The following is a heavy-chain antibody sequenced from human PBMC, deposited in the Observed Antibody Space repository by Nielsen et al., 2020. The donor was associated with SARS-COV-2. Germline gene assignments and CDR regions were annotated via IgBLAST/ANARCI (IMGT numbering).Heavy chain of an antibody. V-gene: IGHV4-34*01. CDR3: ASRIAVAGFYYYYYGMDV. D-gene: IGHD6-19*01. CDR1: GGSLSGYY. Sequence: SETLSLTCAVYGGSLSGYYWSWIRQPPGKGLEWIGEINHSGSTNYNPSLKSRVTISVDPSKNQFSLKLSSVTAADTAVYYCASRIAVAGFYYYYYGMDVWGQGTTVTVSS. CDR2: INHSGST. J-gene: IGHJ6*02.